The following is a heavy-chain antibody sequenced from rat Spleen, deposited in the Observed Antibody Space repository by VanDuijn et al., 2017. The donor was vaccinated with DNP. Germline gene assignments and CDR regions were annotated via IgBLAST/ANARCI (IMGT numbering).Heavy chain of an antibody. CDR1: GFTFSNYD. CDR3: AKEGFEVTFAY. CDR2: ISPSG. V-gene: IGHV5-19*01. J-gene: IGHJ3*01. Sequence: EVQLVESGGGLVQPGRSLRLSCAASGFTFSNYDMAWVRQAPTKGLEWVASISPSGHRDSVKGRFTISRNNAENTVYLQMNSLRSEDTATYYCAKEGFEVTFAYWGQGTLVTVSS. D-gene: IGHD4-3*01.